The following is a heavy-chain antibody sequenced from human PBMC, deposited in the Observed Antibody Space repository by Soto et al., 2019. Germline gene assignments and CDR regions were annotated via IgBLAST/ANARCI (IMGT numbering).Heavy chain of an antibody. J-gene: IGHJ3*02. CDR2: INPNSGGT. CDR1: GYTFTGYY. CDR3: VRERSPAMVPDAFDT. Sequence: ASVKVSCKASGYTFTGYYMHWVRQAPGQGLEWMGWINPNSGGTNYAQKFQGRVTMTRDTSISTAYMELSRLRSDDTAVYYCVRERSPAMVPDAFDTWGQGTMVTVSS. V-gene: IGHV1-2*02. D-gene: IGHD5-18*01.